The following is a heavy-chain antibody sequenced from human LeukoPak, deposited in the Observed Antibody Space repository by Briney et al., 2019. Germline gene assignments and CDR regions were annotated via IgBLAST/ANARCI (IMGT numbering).Heavy chain of an antibody. D-gene: IGHD6-6*01. CDR3: AREWSIAVRYYFDY. CDR2: IFHSGNT. Sequence: SETLSLTCAVSGGSVSSGSYYWSWLRQHPGKGLEWIGYIFHSGNTNYSPSLKSRVTISVDTAKNQFSLKLSSVTAADTAVYYCAREWSIAVRYYFDYCGQGTLVTVSS. CDR1: GGSVSSGSYY. J-gene: IGHJ4*02. V-gene: IGHV4-61*01.